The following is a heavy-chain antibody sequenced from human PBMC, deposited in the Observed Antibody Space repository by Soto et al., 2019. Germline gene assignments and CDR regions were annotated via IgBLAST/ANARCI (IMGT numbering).Heavy chain of an antibody. CDR2: INHSGST. CDR3: ARGRLWLSWKWFDP. V-gene: IGHV4-34*01. Sequence: QVQLQQWGAGLLKPSETLSLTCAVYGGSFSGYYWSWIRQPPGKGLEWIGEINHSGSTNYNPSRRRRDTISVDTSKNQFSLKLSSVTAADTAAYYWARGRLWLSWKWFDPWGQGTLVTVSS. D-gene: IGHD5-18*01. J-gene: IGHJ5*02. CDR1: GGSFSGYY.